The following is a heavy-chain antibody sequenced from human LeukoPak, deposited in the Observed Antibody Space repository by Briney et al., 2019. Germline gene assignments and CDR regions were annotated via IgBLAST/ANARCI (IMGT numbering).Heavy chain of an antibody. CDR3: ARGGYSYGLDY. CDR2: IWYDGGNK. V-gene: IGHV3-33*01. D-gene: IGHD5-18*01. Sequence: GGSLRLSCAASGFTFSSYGVHWVRQAPGKGLEWVAVIWYDGGNKYYADSVKGRFTISRDNSKNTLYLQMNSLRAEDTAVYYCARGGYSYGLDYWGQGTLVTVSS. CDR1: GFTFSSYG. J-gene: IGHJ4*02.